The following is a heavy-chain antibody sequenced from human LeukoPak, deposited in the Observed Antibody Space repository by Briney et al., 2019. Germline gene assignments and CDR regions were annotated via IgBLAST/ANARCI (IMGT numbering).Heavy chain of an antibody. J-gene: IGHJ4*02. Sequence: ASVKVSCKASGYTFTSYYMHWVRQAPGQGLEWMGVINPSGGSTSYAQKFQGRVTMTRDTSTSTVYMELSSLRSEDTAVYYCARDQEYYYDSSGYDGYWGQGTLVTVSS. CDR3: ARDQEYYYDSSGYDGY. CDR1: GYTFTSYY. CDR2: INPSGGST. V-gene: IGHV1-46*01. D-gene: IGHD3-22*01.